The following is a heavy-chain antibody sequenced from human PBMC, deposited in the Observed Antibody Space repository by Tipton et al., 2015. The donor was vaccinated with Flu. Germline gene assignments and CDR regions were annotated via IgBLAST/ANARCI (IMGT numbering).Heavy chain of an antibody. CDR2: ISRGGSA. V-gene: IGHV4-38-2*01. CDR1: GDSIRSDYF. D-gene: IGHD4-11*01. J-gene: IGHJ5*02. CDR3: ARRDYSNYVSEPKNWFDI. Sequence: GLVKPSETLSLTCLVSGDSIRSDYFWGWIRQPPGKGLELIGQISRGGSAYYNSSLQGRVTISVDSSRNRFSLKVRSLTAADTAIYYCARRDYSNYVSEPKNWFDIWGQGTLVTVSS.